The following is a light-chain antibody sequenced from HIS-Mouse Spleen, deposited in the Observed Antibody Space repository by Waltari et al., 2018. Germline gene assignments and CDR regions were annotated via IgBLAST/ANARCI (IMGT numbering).Light chain of an antibody. CDR1: ALPKNY. CDR2: EDS. CDR3: YSTDSSGNHRV. J-gene: IGLJ2*01. V-gene: IGLV3-10*01. Sequence: SYELTQPPSVSVSPGQTARITCSGDALPKNYAYWYQQKSGQAPVLCIYEDSKRPSGMPERFSGSSSGTMATLTISGDQVEDEADYYCYSTDSSGNHRVFGGGTKLTVL.